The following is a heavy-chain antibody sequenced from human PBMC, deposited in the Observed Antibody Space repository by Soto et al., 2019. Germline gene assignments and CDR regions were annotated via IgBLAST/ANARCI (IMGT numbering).Heavy chain of an antibody. V-gene: IGHV3-30-3*01. CDR3: ARDLEMATIIGGR. CDR1: GFTFSNYA. Sequence: QVQLVESGGGVVQPGRSLRLSCAASGFTFSNYAMHWVRQAPGKGLEWVAVISYDGSNKYYADSVKGRFTISRDNSKNTLYLQMNRLRAEDTAVYYCARDLEMATIIGGRWCQGALVTVSS. CDR2: ISYDGSNK. J-gene: IGHJ1*01. D-gene: IGHD5-12*01.